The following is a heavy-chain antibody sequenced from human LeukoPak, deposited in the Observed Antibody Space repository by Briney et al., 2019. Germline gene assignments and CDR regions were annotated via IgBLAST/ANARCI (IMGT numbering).Heavy chain of an antibody. CDR3: AKCRIGSGWYIEYYYYYGMDV. CDR1: GCTFSSYA. D-gene: IGHD6-19*01. CDR2: ISGSGGST. J-gene: IGHJ6*02. Sequence: GGSLRLSCAAYGCTFSSYAMSWVRQAPGKGLEWVSDISGSGGSTYYADSVKGRFTISSDNSKNTLYLQMNSLRAEDTAVYYCAKCRIGSGWYIEYYYYYGMDVWGQGITVTVSS. V-gene: IGHV3-23*01.